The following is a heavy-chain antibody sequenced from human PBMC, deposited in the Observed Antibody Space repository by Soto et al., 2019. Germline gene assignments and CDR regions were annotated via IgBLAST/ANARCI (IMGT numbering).Heavy chain of an antibody. V-gene: IGHV3-7*01. Sequence: GGSLRLSCAASGFTFRRYWMSWVRQAPGRGLEWVANIKQDGSEKYYVDSVKGRFTISRDNAKNSLYLQMNSLRAEDTAVYYCARDRPLIVATDYFDYWGQGPLVTVSS. CDR1: GFTFRRYW. CDR2: IKQDGSEK. D-gene: IGHD5-12*01. J-gene: IGHJ4*02. CDR3: ARDRPLIVATDYFDY.